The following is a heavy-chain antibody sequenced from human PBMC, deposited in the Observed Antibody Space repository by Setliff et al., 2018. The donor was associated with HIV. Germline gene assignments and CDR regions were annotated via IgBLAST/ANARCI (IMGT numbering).Heavy chain of an antibody. V-gene: IGHV4-61*02. J-gene: IGHJ6*02. CDR1: GASISSGNYF. Sequence: SETLSLTCTVSGASISSGNYFWTWIRQPAGKGLEWIGRIDTSGSTNYNPSLKSRVTTSVDTSKNQFSLKLSSVTAADTAVYYCARDFPLVRGVITRYYYYGMDVWGQGTTVTVSS. CDR3: ARDFPLVRGVITRYYYYGMDV. D-gene: IGHD3-10*01. CDR2: IDTSGST.